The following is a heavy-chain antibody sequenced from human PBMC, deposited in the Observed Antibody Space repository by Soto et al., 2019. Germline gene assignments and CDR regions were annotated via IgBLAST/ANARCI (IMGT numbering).Heavy chain of an antibody. J-gene: IGHJ4*02. CDR1: GGSISRSSYY. V-gene: IGHV4-39*01. Sequence: QLQLQESGPGLVKPSETLSLTCTVSGGSISRSSYYWGWIRQPPGKGLEWIGSIYYSGSTYYNPSLKSRVTISVDTYKNQFSLKLSSVTAADTAVYYCATLWFGEGDYWGQGTLVTVSS. CDR2: IYYSGST. D-gene: IGHD3-10*01. CDR3: ATLWFGEGDY.